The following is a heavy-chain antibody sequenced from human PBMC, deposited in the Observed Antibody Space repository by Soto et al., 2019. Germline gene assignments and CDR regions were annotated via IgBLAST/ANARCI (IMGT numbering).Heavy chain of an antibody. D-gene: IGHD3-22*01. Sequence: QVQLQVSGPGLVKPSQTLSLTCTVSGGSISSGGYYWSWIRQHPGKGLEWIGYIYYSGSTYYNPSLKSRVTISVDTSKNQFSLKLSSVTAADTAVYYCARDLIRRYYDSSGYPTVWGQGTLVTVSS. CDR1: GGSISSGGYY. CDR2: IYYSGST. J-gene: IGHJ4*02. V-gene: IGHV4-31*03. CDR3: ARDLIRRYYDSSGYPTV.